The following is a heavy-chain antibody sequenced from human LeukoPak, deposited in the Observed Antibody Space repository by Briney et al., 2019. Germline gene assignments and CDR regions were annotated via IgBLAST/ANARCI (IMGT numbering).Heavy chain of an antibody. CDR1: GGSISSSSYY. J-gene: IGHJ4*02. CDR3: ARAQDFSDSSGPNYLDF. CDR2: IYYSGST. Sequence: SETLSLTCTVSGGSISSSSYYWGWVRQPPGKGLEWIGSIYYSGSTYYNPSLKSRVTISVDTSKNQFSLKLLSVTAADTAVYYCARAQDFSDSSGPNYLDFWGRGILVTVSS. D-gene: IGHD3-22*01. V-gene: IGHV4-39*01.